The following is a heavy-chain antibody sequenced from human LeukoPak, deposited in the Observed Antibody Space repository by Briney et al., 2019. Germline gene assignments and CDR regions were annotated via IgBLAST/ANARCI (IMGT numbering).Heavy chain of an antibody. CDR2: ISGSGGST. D-gene: IGHD6-13*01. Sequence: PGGSLRLSCAASGFTFSSYSMSWVRQAPGKGLEWVSAISGSGGSTYYADSVKGRFTIPRDNSKNTLYLQMNSLRAEDTAVYYCAKDLSSSWPNYYFDYWGQGTLVTVSS. CDR1: GFTFSSYS. CDR3: AKDLSSSWPNYYFDY. V-gene: IGHV3-23*01. J-gene: IGHJ4*02.